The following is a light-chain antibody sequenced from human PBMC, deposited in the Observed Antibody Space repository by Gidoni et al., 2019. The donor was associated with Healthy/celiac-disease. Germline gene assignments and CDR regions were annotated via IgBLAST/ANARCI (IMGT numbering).Light chain of an antibody. Sequence: DIQMIKSPSTLSASAGDRVTITCRASQSISSWLAWYQQKPGKAPKLLIYKASSLESGIPSRFSGSGSGTEFTLTISSLQPDDFATYYCQQYNSYSWTFGQGTKVEIK. CDR1: QSISSW. CDR2: KAS. J-gene: IGKJ1*01. V-gene: IGKV1-5*03. CDR3: QQYNSYSWT.